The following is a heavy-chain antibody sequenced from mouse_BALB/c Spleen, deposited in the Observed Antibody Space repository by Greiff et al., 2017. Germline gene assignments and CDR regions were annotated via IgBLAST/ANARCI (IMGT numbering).Heavy chain of an antibody. J-gene: IGHJ2*01. D-gene: IGHD1-1*01. V-gene: IGHV1-7*01. CDR2: INPSTGYT. CDR3: ARGVTTVVGRYFDY. Sequence: VQLQESGAELAKPGASVKMSCKASGYTFTSYWMHWVKQRPGQGLEWIGYINPSTGYTEYNQKFKDKATLTADKSSSTAYMQLCSLTSEDSAVYYCARGVTTVVGRYFDYWGQGTTLTVSS. CDR1: GYTFTSYW.